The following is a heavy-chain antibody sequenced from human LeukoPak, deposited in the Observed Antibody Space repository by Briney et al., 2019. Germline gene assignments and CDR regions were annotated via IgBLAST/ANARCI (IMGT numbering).Heavy chain of an antibody. J-gene: IGHJ3*02. V-gene: IGHV3-13*01. D-gene: IGHD3-22*01. CDR3: ARAGGRNYYDSSGYPTDAFDI. CDR2: IGTAGDT. CDR1: EFTFSSYD. Sequence: PGGSLRLSCAASEFTFSSYDMHWVRQATGKGLEWVSAIGTAGDTYYPGSVKGRFTISRENAKNSLYLQMNSLRAGDTAVYYCARAGGRNYYDSSGYPTDAFDIWGQGTMVTVSS.